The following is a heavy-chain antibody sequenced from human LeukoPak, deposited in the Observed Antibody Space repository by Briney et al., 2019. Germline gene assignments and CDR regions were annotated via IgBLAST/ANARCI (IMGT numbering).Heavy chain of an antibody. V-gene: IGHV3-23*01. Sequence: PGGSLRLSCAASGLTFSSCSMTWVRQAPGEGLEWVSCISGSGGNTYYADSVKGRFTISRDNSKNTLYLQLNSLRTEDTAIYYCANGRGPNTGPTLDYWGQGTLVTVPS. D-gene: IGHD2-15*01. CDR1: GLTFSSCS. J-gene: IGHJ4*02. CDR3: ANGRGPNTGPTLDY. CDR2: ISGSGGNT.